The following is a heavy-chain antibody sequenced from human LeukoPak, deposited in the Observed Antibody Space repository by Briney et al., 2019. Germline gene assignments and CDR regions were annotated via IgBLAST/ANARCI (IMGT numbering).Heavy chain of an antibody. Sequence: GASVKVSCKASGYTFTSYGISWVRQAPGQGLEWMGWLSTYNGITNYEQKFQGRVTMTTDTSTSTAYVELRRLGSDDTAMYYCARVTSRYSYGPRNPFDIWGQGTMVTVSS. CDR2: LSTYNGIT. D-gene: IGHD5-18*01. CDR1: GYTFTSYG. V-gene: IGHV1-18*01. CDR3: ARVTSRYSYGPRNPFDI. J-gene: IGHJ3*02.